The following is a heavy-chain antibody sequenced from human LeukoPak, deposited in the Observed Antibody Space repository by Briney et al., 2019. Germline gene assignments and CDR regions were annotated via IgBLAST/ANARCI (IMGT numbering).Heavy chain of an antibody. V-gene: IGHV4-59*01. CDR1: GGSISSYY. CDR3: AREAIDYSNDY. J-gene: IGHJ4*02. D-gene: IGHD4-11*01. CDR2: IYYSGST. Sequence: SETLSLTCTVSGGSISSYYWSWIRQPPGKGLEWIGYIYYSGSTNYNPSLKSRVTISVDTSKNQFSLKLSSVTAADTAVYYCAREAIDYSNDYWGQGTPVTVSS.